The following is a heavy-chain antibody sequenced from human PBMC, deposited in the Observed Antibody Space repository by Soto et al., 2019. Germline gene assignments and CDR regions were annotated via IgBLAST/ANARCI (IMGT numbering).Heavy chain of an antibody. J-gene: IGHJ4*02. V-gene: IGHV3-48*02. CDR1: GFTFSSYS. D-gene: IGHD4-17*01. CDR3: ATGYGDYISRIDY. CDR2: ISSSSSTI. Sequence: EVQLVESGGGLVQPGGSLRLSCAASGFTFSSYSMNWVRQAPGKGLEWVSYISSSSSTIYYADSVKGRFTISRDNAKNTLYLQMNSLSDEDTAVYYCATGYGDYISRIDYWGQGTLVTVSS.